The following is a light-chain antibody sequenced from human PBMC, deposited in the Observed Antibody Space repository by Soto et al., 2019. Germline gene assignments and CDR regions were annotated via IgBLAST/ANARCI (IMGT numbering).Light chain of an antibody. CDR3: QQRSNWPFT. CDR1: QSLLHRNGYNY. CDR2: DAS. J-gene: IGKJ5*01. Sequence: DIVMTQSPLSLPVTPGEPASISCRSSQSLLHRNGYNYLDWYVQKPGQAPRLLIYDASNRATGIPARFSGSGSGTDFTLTISSLEPEDFAVYYCQQRSNWPFTFGQGTRLEIK. V-gene: IGKV2-28*01.